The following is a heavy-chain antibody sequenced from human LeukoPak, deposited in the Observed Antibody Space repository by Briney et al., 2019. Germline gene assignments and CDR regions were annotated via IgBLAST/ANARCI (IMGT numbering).Heavy chain of an antibody. CDR3: ARDRILYYYGSGPYYFDY. D-gene: IGHD3-10*01. CDR2: ISAYNGNT. CDR1: GYTFTSYG. V-gene: IGHV1-18*01. Sequence: GASVKVSCKASGYTFTSYGISWVRQAPGQRLEWMGWISAYNGNTNYAQKLQGRVTMTTDTSTSTAYMELRSLRSDDTAVYYCARDRILYYYGSGPYYFDYWGQGTLVTVSS. J-gene: IGHJ4*02.